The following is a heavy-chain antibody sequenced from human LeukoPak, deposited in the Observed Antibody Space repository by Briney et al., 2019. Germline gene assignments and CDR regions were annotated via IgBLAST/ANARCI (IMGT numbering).Heavy chain of an antibody. J-gene: IGHJ4*02. CDR1: GGSIGSYY. CDR3: ARVQRGYRPQVFDY. V-gene: IGHV4-59*01. D-gene: IGHD5-18*01. CDR2: IYYSGST. Sequence: SETLSLTCTVSGGSIGSYYWSWIRQPPGKGLEWIGYIYYSGSTNYNPSLKSRVTISVDTSKNQFSLKLSSVTAADTAVYYCARVQRGYRPQVFDYWGQGTLVTVSS.